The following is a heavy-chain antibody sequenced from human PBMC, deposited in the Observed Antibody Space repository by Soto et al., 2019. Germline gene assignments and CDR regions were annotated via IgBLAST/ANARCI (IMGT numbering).Heavy chain of an antibody. CDR3: ARDLSGGSSGRGIAARPSGGYYYYGMDV. Sequence: SQTLSLPCAISGDSVSSNSAAWNWIRQSPSRGLEWLGRTYYRSKWYNDYAVSVKSRITINPDTSKNQFSLQLNSVTPEDTAVYYCARDLSGGSSGRGIAARPSGGYYYYGMDVWGQGTTVTVSS. J-gene: IGHJ6*02. D-gene: IGHD6-6*01. V-gene: IGHV6-1*01. CDR1: GDSVSSNSAA. CDR2: TYYRSKWYN.